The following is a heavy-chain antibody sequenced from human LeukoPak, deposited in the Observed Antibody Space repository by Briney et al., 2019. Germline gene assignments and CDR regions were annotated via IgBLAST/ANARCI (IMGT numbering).Heavy chain of an antibody. J-gene: IGHJ5*02. CDR2: INPSGGGT. V-gene: IGHV1-46*01. CDR1: GYTFTSYY. Sequence: GASVKVSCKASGYTFTSYYMNWVRQAPGQGLEWMGIINPSGGGTNYAQKFQGRVTMTRDTSISTAYMELSRLRSDDTAVYYCARQYNWNYEWFDPWGQGTLVTVSS. CDR3: ARQYNWNYEWFDP. D-gene: IGHD1-7*01.